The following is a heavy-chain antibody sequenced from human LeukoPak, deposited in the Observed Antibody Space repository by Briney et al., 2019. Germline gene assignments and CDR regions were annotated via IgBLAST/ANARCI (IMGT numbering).Heavy chain of an antibody. CDR2: IYSGGST. V-gene: IGHV3-53*01. CDR3: ARPYDSGGYYAFDI. CDR1: GFTVKSNY. J-gene: IGHJ3*02. D-gene: IGHD3-22*01. Sequence: GGSLRLSCAASGFTVKSNYMSWVRQAPGKGLEWVSVIYSGGSTYYADSVKGRFTISRDNSKNVLYLQMNSLRAEDTAVYYCARPYDSGGYYAFDIWGQGTMVTVSS.